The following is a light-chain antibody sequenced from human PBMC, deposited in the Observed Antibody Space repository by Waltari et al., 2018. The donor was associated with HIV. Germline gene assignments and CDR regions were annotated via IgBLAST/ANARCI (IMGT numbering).Light chain of an antibody. CDR1: RSNIGSNY. V-gene: IGLV1-44*01. J-gene: IGLJ3*02. CDR2: SNN. Sequence: QSVLTQPPSASGTPGQRVTISCSGSRSNIGSNYVYWYQQLPGTAPKLLIYSNNQRPSGVPDRISGSKSGTSASLAISGLQSVDEADYYCAAWDDSLNAWVFGGGTKLTVL. CDR3: AAWDDSLNAWV.